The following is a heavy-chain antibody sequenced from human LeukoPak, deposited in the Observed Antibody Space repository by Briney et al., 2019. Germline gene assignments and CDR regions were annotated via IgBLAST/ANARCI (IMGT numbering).Heavy chain of an antibody. CDR3: AKPYYDMLTGKGPPDF. V-gene: IGHV3-23*01. CDR2: ISDSGDIT. J-gene: IGHJ4*02. D-gene: IGHD3-9*01. CDR1: GFTFSSNA. Sequence: PGGSLRLSCAASGFTFSSNAMIWVRQAPGKGLEWVSGISDSGDITYYADSVKGRFTISRDNSKNTLYLQMNNLRAEDMAVYYCAKPYYDMLTGKGPPDFWGRGTLVTVSS.